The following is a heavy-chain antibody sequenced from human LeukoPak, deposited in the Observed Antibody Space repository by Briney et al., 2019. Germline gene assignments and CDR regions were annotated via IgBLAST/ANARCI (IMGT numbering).Heavy chain of an antibody. CDR2: ISSSSSYI. D-gene: IGHD2-2*02. Sequence: GGSLRLSCAASGFTFSSYSMNWVRQAPGKGLEWVSSISSSSSYIYYADSVKGRFTISRDNAKNSLYLQMNSLRAEDTAVYYCAREGSSTSCYKDRGQGTLVTVSS. CDR1: GFTFSSYS. CDR3: AREGSSTSCYKD. V-gene: IGHV3-21*01. J-gene: IGHJ4*02.